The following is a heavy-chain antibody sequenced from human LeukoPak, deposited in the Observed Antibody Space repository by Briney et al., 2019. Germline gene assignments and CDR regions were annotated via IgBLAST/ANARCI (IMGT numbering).Heavy chain of an antibody. J-gene: IGHJ5*02. CDR2: IYYSGST. Sequence: SETLSLTCTVSGDSIRSSSYYWGWIRQPPGKGLEWIGYIYYSGSTYYNPSLKSRVTISVDTSKNQFSLKLSSVTAADTAVYYCATYSSSPSGDWFDPWGQGTLVTVSS. CDR3: ATYSSSPSGDWFDP. D-gene: IGHD6-6*01. CDR1: GDSIRSSSYY. V-gene: IGHV4-39*07.